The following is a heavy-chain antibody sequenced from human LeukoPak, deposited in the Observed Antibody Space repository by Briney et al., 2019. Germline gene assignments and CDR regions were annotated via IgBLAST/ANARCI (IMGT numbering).Heavy chain of an antibody. D-gene: IGHD6-13*01. V-gene: IGHV3-30*18. J-gene: IGHJ4*02. CDR2: ISYDGSNK. CDR1: GFTFRRHG. Sequence: GRSLRLSCAASGFTFRRHGMHWVRQAQGKGLEWVAVISYDGSNKNYAGSVKGRFTISRDNSKNTLYLQMNSLRAEDTAVYYCAKDRSSSWSFDYWGQGTLVTVSS. CDR3: AKDRSSSWSFDY.